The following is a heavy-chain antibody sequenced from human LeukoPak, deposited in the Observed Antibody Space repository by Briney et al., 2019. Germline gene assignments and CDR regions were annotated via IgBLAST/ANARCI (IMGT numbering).Heavy chain of an antibody. D-gene: IGHD2-15*01. CDR1: GYSFTSYW. V-gene: IGHV5-51*01. Sequence: GESLPISCMGSGYSFTSYWIGWVRQMPGKGLEWMGIIYPGDSDTRYSPSFQGPVTISADKTIGTAYLQWSRLKASDAAMYYCARRRIECIGGSCYSGNWFDPWGQGTLVTVSS. J-gene: IGHJ5*02. CDR2: IYPGDSDT. CDR3: ARRRIECIGGSCYSGNWFDP.